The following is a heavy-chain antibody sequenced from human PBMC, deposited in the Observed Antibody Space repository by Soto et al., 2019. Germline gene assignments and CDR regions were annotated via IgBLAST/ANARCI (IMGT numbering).Heavy chain of an antibody. D-gene: IGHD3-10*01. CDR3: ARRSIGSGKHLGYGMDV. CDR1: GYSFTSYW. CDR2: IDPSDSYT. J-gene: IGHJ6*02. V-gene: IGHV5-10-1*01. Sequence: GESLKISCKGSGYSFTSYWISWVRQMPGKGLEWMGRIDPSDSYTNYSPSFQGHVTISADKSISTAYLQWSSLKASDTAMYYCARRSIGSGKHLGYGMDVWGQGTTLTVSS.